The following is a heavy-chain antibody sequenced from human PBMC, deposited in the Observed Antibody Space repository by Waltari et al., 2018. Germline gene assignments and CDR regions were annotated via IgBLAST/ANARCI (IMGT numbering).Heavy chain of an antibody. CDR1: GGSVSSGSYY. Sequence: QVQLQESGPGLVKPSETLSLTCTVSGGSVSSGSYYWSWIRQPPGKGLEWIGYIYYSGSTNYNPSLKSRVTISVETSKNQFSLKLSSVTAADTAVYYCARDPGDYPNYYYGMDVWGQGTTVTVSS. D-gene: IGHD4-17*01. J-gene: IGHJ6*02. CDR3: ARDPGDYPNYYYGMDV. V-gene: IGHV4-61*01. CDR2: IYYSGST.